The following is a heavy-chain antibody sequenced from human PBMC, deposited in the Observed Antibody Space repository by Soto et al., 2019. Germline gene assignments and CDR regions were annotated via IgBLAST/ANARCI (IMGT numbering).Heavy chain of an antibody. V-gene: IGHV3-64*01. CDR2: ISSNGGTT. J-gene: IGHJ4*02. CDR3: VRRVSGNYDY. Sequence: EVQLAESGGGMVQPGGSLRLSCVASGFTFSSYDMHWVRQAPGKGLEYVSSISSNGGTTYYGNSVKGRFTISRDNSKNTLYLQLGSVRAEDMAVYYCVRRVSGNYDYWGQGTVVTVSS. CDR1: GFTFSSYD. D-gene: IGHD1-7*01.